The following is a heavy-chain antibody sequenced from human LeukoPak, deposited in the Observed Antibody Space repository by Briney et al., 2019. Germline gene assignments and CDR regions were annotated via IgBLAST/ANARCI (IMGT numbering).Heavy chain of an antibody. CDR3: ARGQYYFDY. Sequence: PGGSLRLSRAASGFTFSDYNMRWIRQAPGKGLEWVSSISRSGSTKYYADSVKGRFTISRDNGKNSLYLQMNSLRAEDTAVYYCARGQYYFDYWGQGTLVTVSS. J-gene: IGHJ4*02. CDR1: GFTFSDYN. D-gene: IGHD4-11*01. V-gene: IGHV3-11*04. CDR2: ISRSGSTK.